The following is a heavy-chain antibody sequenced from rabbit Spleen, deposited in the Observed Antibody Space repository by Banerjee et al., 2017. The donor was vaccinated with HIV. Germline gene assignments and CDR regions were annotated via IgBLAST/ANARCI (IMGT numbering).Heavy chain of an antibody. CDR2: INASTGKA. D-gene: IGHD4-1*01. CDR3: AKDLAGAIGWNFGL. Sequence: QSLEESGGDLVKPGASLTLTCRASGFSFGDVDVMCWVRQAPGKGLEWIACINASTGKAVYATWASGRFTISRRSSTTVTLQMTSLTVADTATYLCAKDLAGAIGWNFGLWGQGTLVTVS. CDR1: GFSFGDVDV. V-gene: IGHV1S40*01. J-gene: IGHJ3*01.